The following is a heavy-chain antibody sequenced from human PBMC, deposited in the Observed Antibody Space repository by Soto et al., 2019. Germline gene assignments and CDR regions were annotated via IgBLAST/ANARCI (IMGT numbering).Heavy chain of an antibody. J-gene: IGHJ5*02. CDR1: GGSISSFNYF. CDR2: LYYSGNT. D-gene: IGHD2-15*01. CDR3: ARGGGSTFNWFDP. Sequence: QLQLQESGPGLVKPSETLSLTCTVSGGSISSFNYFWGWIRQPPGKGLEWIGSLYYSGNTSYNPSLQSRVPISVDTSKKQCTLTLRSVTAADTAVYYCARGGGSTFNWFDPWGQGTLVTVSP. V-gene: IGHV4-39*01.